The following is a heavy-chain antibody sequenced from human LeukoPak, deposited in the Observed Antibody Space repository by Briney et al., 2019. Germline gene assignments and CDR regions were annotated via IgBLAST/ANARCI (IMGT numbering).Heavy chain of an antibody. D-gene: IGHD4-17*01. Sequence: SETLSLTCTVSGGSISSTNYYWGWIRQPPGKGLEWIGSIYYSGSTYYNPSLKSRVTISVDTSKNHFSLKLSSVTAADTAVYYCARDARYGDNGLGFDLWGRGTLVTVSS. J-gene: IGHJ2*01. V-gene: IGHV4-39*02. CDR3: ARDARYGDNGLGFDL. CDR2: IYYSGST. CDR1: GGSISSTNYY.